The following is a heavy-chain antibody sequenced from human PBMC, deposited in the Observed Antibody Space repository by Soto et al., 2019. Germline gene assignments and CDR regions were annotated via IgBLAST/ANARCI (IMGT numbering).Heavy chain of an antibody. Sequence: QITLKESGPTLVKPTQTLTLTCTFSGFSLTTDRVGVGWIRQPPGEALEWLAVIYWDDSKTYRPSLESRLTITKDTSKNQAALTVTNMDSLDTATYYCAHAYGGRSLYWGQGTLVTVSS. CDR3: AHAYGGRSLY. V-gene: IGHV2-5*02. CDR1: GFSLTTDRVG. D-gene: IGHD1-26*01. J-gene: IGHJ4*02. CDR2: IYWDDSK.